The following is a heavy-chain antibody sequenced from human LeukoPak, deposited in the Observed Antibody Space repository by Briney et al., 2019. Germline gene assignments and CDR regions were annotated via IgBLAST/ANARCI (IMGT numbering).Heavy chain of an antibody. V-gene: IGHV3-15*01. CDR1: GFTFPNTW. J-gene: IGHJ5*02. CDR2: IKSKTDGGTA. CDR3: ITWRWFDP. Sequence: GGSLRLSYAASGFTFPNTWMSWVRQAPGKGLEWVGRIKSKTDGGTADYAAPGKGRFTISRDDSKNTMYLQMNSLKTEDTAVYYCITWRWFDPWGQGTLVTVSS.